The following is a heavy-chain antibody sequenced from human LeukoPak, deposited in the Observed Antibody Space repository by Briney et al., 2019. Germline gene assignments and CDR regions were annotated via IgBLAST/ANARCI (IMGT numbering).Heavy chain of an antibody. CDR3: ARGLEVAALFLGY. V-gene: IGHV1-8*01. CDR2: MNPNSGNT. CDR1: GYTFTSYD. Sequence: ASVEVSCKASGYTFTSYDINWVRQATGQGLEWMGWMNPNSGNTGYAQKFQGRVTMTRNTSISTAYMELSSLRSEDTAVYYCARGLEVAALFLGYWGQGTLVTVSS. J-gene: IGHJ4*02. D-gene: IGHD2-15*01.